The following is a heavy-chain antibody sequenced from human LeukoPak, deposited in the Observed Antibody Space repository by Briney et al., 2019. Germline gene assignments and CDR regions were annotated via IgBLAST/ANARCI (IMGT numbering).Heavy chain of an antibody. D-gene: IGHD3-10*01. J-gene: IGHJ4*02. Sequence: SLALSLTCTVSGESIISSYFWSWVSQPAGKGPEWNWRIYNTGSTEFNPSLQSRVTMSIDTSKNEFSLKLSSVTAADTAVYYCAKYASGSLVVWGQGTLVTV. CDR3: AKYASGSLVV. CDR2: IYNTGST. CDR1: GESIISSYF. V-gene: IGHV4-4*07.